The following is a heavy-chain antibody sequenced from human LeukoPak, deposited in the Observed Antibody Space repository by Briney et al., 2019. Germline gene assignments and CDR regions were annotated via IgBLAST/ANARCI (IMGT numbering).Heavy chain of an antibody. J-gene: IGHJ4*02. CDR2: IYYSGST. CDR3: ARGGARDGYNAIY. D-gene: IGHD5-24*01. CDR1: GGSISSYY. Sequence: SETLSLTCTVSGGSISSYYWSWIRQPPGKGLEWIGYIYYSGSTNYNPSLKSRVTISVDTSKNQFSLKLSSVTAADTAVYYCARGGARDGYNAIYWGQGTLVTVSS. V-gene: IGHV4-59*01.